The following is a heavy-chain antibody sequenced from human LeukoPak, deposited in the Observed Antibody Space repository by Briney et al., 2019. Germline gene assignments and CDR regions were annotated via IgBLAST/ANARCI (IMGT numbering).Heavy chain of an antibody. Sequence: SETLSLTCIVSGGSISSYYWSWIRQPAGKGLEWIGRIYTSGSTNYNPSLKSRVTMSVDTSKNQFSLKLSSVTAADTAVYYCARENDYYDSSGYPDYWGQGTLVTVSS. CDR3: ARENDYYDSSGYPDY. J-gene: IGHJ4*02. V-gene: IGHV4-4*07. CDR2: IYTSGST. CDR1: GGSISSYY. D-gene: IGHD3-22*01.